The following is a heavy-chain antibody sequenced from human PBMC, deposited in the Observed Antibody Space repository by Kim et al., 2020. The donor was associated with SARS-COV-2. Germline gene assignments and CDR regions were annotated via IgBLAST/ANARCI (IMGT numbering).Heavy chain of an antibody. D-gene: IGHD5-18*01. Sequence: SETLSLTCAVSGGSISSSNWWSWVRQPPGKGLEWIGEIYHSGSTNYNPSLKSRVTISVDKSKNQFSLKLSSVTAADTAVYYCARDGDTAMVPGTGNGDAFDIWGQGTMVTVSS. J-gene: IGHJ3*02. CDR3: ARDGDTAMVPGTGNGDAFDI. CDR2: IYHSGST. CDR1: GGSISSSNW. V-gene: IGHV4-4*02.